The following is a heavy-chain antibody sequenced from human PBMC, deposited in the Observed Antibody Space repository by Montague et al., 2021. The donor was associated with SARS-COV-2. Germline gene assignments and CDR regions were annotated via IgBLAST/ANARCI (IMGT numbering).Heavy chain of an antibody. Sequence: FLRLSCAASGFTFDDYAMHWVRQAPGKGLEWVSGISWNSGSIGYXXSLKGRFTISRDNAKNSLYLQMNSLRAEDTALYYCAFYGDYALDYWGQGTLVTVSS. CDR1: GFTFDDYA. D-gene: IGHD4-17*01. CDR2: ISWNSGSI. V-gene: IGHV3-9*01. CDR3: AFYGDYALDY. J-gene: IGHJ4*02.